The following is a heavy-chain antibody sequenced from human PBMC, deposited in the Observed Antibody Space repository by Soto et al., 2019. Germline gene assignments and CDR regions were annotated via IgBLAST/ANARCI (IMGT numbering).Heavy chain of an antibody. CDR3: AKDDFTDRGDDYFDY. V-gene: IGHV3-23*01. J-gene: IGHJ4*02. CDR1: GFSFTNFA. D-gene: IGHD2-21*02. CDR2: IGASGDIT. Sequence: GGSLRLSCAASGFSFTNFAMSWVRQAPGKGLEWVAGIGASGDITWYADSVKGRLSISRDNSKNTLYLQLNSLRFEDTAVYYCAKDDFTDRGDDYFDYWGPGNL.